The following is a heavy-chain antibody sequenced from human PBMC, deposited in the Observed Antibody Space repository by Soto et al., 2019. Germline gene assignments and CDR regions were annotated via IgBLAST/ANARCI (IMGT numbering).Heavy chain of an antibody. Sequence: QVQLVDSGGGEVQPGRSLTISCAASGFTFSTYGMHWVRQTPGKGLEWVAVISYDGTNKFYSDSVKGRITISRDNFKNPLTLQMNSLRADDTAVYSCAKDLQSYGDYDYYCYGMDVWGLGTRVTVSS. CDR2: ISYDGTNK. CDR3: AKDLQSYGDYDYYCYGMDV. CDR1: GFTFSTYG. J-gene: IGHJ6*02. V-gene: IGHV3-30*18. D-gene: IGHD4-17*01.